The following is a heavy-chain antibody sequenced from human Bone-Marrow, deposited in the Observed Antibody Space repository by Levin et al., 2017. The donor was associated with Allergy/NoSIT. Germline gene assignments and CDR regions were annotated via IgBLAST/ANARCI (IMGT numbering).Heavy chain of an antibody. J-gene: IGHJ4*02. D-gene: IGHD6-13*01. CDR1: GYTFTSYG. CDR3: ACHSSSWYWVDY. Sequence: GESLKISCQASGYTFTSYGISWVRQAPGQGLEWMGWISAYNGNTNYAQKLQGRVTMTTDTSTSTAYMELRSLRSDDTAVYYCACHSSSWYWVDYWGQGTLVTVSS. V-gene: IGHV1-18*01. CDR2: ISAYNGNT.